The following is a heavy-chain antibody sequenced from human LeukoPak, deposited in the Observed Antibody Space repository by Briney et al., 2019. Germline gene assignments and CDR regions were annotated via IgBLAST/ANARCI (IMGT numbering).Heavy chain of an antibody. J-gene: IGHJ4*02. CDR2: ISAYNGNT. D-gene: IGHD2-2*01. V-gene: IGHV1-18*01. Sequence: ASVKVSCKASGYTFTSYGISWVRQAPGQGLEWMGWISAYNGNTNYAQKLQGRVTMTTDTSTSTAYMELRSLRSDDTAVYYCARDLLDIVVVPAAMPPDYWGQGTLVTVSS. CDR1: GYTFTSYG. CDR3: ARDLLDIVVVPAAMPPDY.